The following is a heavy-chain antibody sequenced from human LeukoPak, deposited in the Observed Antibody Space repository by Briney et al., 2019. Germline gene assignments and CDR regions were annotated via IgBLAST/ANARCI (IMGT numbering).Heavy chain of an antibody. J-gene: IGHJ6*03. CDR2: IRYDGSNK. V-gene: IGHV3-30*02. CDR1: GFTFSSYS. Sequence: GGSLRLSCAASGFTFSSYSMNWVRQAPGKGLEWVAFIRYDGSNKYYADSVKGRFTISRDNSKNTLYLQMNSLRAEDTAVYYCAKSSGWYFYYYYYMDVWGKGTTVTISS. D-gene: IGHD6-19*01. CDR3: AKSSGWYFYYYYYMDV.